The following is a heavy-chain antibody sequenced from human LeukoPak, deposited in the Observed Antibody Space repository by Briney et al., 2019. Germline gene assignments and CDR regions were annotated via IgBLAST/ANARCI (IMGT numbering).Heavy chain of an antibody. Sequence: GGSLRLSCTASGFTFGDYAMSWFRQAPGKGLEWVGFIRSKAYGGTTEYAASVKGRFTISRDDSKSIAYLQMNSLKTEDTDVYYCTRSGSYYYYYYMDVWGKGTTVTVSS. V-gene: IGHV3-49*03. CDR2: IRSKAYGGTT. CDR1: GFTFGDYA. D-gene: IGHD1-26*01. J-gene: IGHJ6*03. CDR3: TRSGSYYYYYYMDV.